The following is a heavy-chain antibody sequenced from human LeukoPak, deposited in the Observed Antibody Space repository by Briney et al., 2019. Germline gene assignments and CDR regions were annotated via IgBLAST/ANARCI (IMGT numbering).Heavy chain of an antibody. CDR2: IDSSGGYM. V-gene: IGHV3-21*06. CDR1: GFTFSSYW. Sequence: GGSLRLSCEASGFTFSSYWMHWVRQVPGKGLEWVSSIDSSGGYMFYADSVKGRFIISRDNAKDSLYLQMNSLRVEDTAVYYCLRGDRRDYWGQGTLVTVSS. CDR3: LRGDRRDY. J-gene: IGHJ4*02.